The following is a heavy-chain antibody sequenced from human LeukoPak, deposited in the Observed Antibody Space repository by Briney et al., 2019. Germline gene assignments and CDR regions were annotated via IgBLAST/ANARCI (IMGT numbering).Heavy chain of an antibody. V-gene: IGHV1-46*01. CDR1: GYTFTAYY. D-gene: IGHD3-16*01. CDR3: AREDGGDYIDC. J-gene: IGHJ4*02. Sequence: GASVKVSCKASGYTFTAYYMHWVRQAPGQGLEWMGIINPSGGSTSYAQKFQGRVTMTSDTSTSTVYMELSSLRSEDTAVYYCAREDGGDYIDCWGQGTLVTVSS. CDR2: INPSGGST.